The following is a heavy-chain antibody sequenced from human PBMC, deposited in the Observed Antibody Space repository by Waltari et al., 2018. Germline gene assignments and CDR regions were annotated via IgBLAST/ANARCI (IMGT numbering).Heavy chain of an antibody. Sequence: QVQLVQSGAEVKKPGASVTVSCKASGYTFTSYAMHWVRQAPGQRWGGRGWLNAGNGNTKDSQEFQGRVTITRDTSASTAYMELSSLRSEDMAVYYCAREDDGDSHMFDYWGQGTLVTVSS. CDR2: LNAGNGNT. CDR3: AREDDGDSHMFDY. V-gene: IGHV1-3*03. J-gene: IGHJ4*02. CDR1: GYTFTSYA. D-gene: IGHD4-17*01.